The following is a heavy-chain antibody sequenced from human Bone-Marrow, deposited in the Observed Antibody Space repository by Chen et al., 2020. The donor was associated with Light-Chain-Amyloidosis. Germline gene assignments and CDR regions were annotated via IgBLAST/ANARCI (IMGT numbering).Heavy chain of an antibody. D-gene: IGHD3-22*01. Sequence: QVQLQQWGAGLLKPSETLSLTCAGYGGSFSDYSWTWIRQSPGTGLELIGKITHSGSTKYNPSLKSRVTMSVDTSKNQFSLKMNSVTAADTAVYYCVRDTYDSSTYYTYRSMDVWGQGTTVTVSS. J-gene: IGHJ6*02. CDR1: GGSFSDYS. CDR2: ITHSGST. V-gene: IGHV4-34*01. CDR3: VRDTYDSSTYYTYRSMDV.